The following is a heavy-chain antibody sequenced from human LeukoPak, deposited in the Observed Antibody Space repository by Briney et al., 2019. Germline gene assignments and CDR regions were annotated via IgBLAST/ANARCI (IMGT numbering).Heavy chain of an antibody. CDR1: GYTFTRSE. J-gene: IGHJ6*03. Sequence: ASGTVSCRASGYTFTRSEINRVGQATAPGLEWMGWMNPNGGDTGYAQKFQGRVPMTRNTSISAAYMELSSLRCADTAVYYCARVAFVVVRAAIRDYYDYYYMDVWGKGTTVTVSS. V-gene: IGHV1-8*01. D-gene: IGHD2-2*02. CDR2: MNPNGGDT. CDR3: ARVAFVVVRAAIRDYYDYYYMDV.